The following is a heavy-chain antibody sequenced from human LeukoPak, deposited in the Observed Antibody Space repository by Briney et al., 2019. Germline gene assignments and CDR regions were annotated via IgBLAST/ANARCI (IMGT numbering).Heavy chain of an antibody. V-gene: IGHV3-74*01. Sequence: GGSLRLSCAASGFSFTNYWMHWVRQAPGKGLVWVSHINSDGSATRYADSVKGRFTISRDNAMNTLYLQMNSLRGEDTAVYYCARHGPSYYFDYWGQGTLVTVSS. J-gene: IGHJ4*02. CDR2: INSDGSAT. CDR1: GFSFTNYW. CDR3: ARHGPSYYFDY. D-gene: IGHD3-16*01.